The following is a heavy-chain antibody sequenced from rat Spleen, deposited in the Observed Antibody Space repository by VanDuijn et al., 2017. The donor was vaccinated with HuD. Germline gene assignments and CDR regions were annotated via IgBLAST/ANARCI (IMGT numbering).Heavy chain of an antibody. CDR3: ARVPVYSGNYFDY. J-gene: IGHJ2*01. CDR2: ISPSGGST. V-gene: IGHV5-25*01. CDR1: GFTFSNYD. D-gene: IGHD1-1*01. Sequence: EVQLVESGGGLVQPGRSLKLSCAASGFTFSNYDMAWVRQAPTKGLEWVASISPSGGSTYYRDSVKGRFTVSRDNAKSTLYLQMDSLRSEDTATYYCARVPVYSGNYFDYWGQGVMVTVSS.